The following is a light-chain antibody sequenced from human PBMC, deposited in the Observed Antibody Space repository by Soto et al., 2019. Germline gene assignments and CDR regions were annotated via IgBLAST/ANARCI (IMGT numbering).Light chain of an antibody. Sequence: EIVLTQSPGTLSLSPGERATLSCRASQSVSNFLAWYQQKPGQAPRLLIYGGSSRATGIPVRFSGSGSETDFTLTITRLEPEDFAVYYCQQYSSSRTFGQGTKVDIK. CDR3: QQYSSSRT. CDR2: GGS. CDR1: QSVSNF. V-gene: IGKV3-20*01. J-gene: IGKJ1*01.